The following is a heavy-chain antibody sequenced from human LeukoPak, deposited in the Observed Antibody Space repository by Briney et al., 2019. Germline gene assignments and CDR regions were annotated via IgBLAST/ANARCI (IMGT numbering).Heavy chain of an antibody. CDR1: GFTFSNAW. CDR3: AKFGDILTGYPYYFDY. Sequence: GGSLRLSCAASGFTFSNAWMSWVRQAPGKGLEWVSAISGSGDNTYYADSVKGRFTISRDNSKKMLYLHMKSLRAEDTAVYYCAKFGDILTGYPYYFDYWGQGSLVTVSS. D-gene: IGHD3-9*01. V-gene: IGHV3-23*01. J-gene: IGHJ4*02. CDR2: ISGSGDNT.